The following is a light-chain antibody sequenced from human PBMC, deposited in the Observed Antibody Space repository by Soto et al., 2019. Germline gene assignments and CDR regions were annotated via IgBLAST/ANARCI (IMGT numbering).Light chain of an antibody. J-gene: IGLJ2*01. V-gene: IGLV2-14*01. CDR1: SSDVGGYNY. CDR3: SSYTSTSNVV. CDR2: EVS. Sequence: QSALTQPASVSGSPGQSITISCTGTSSDVGGYNYVSWYQQHPGKAPKLMIYEVSNRPSGVSNRFSGSKSGNTASLTISGLQAEDEADYYCSSYTSTSNVVFGGGTKVTLL.